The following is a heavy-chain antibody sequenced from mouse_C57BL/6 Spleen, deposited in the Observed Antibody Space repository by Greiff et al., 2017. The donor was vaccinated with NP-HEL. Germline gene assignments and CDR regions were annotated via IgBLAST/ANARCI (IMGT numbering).Heavy chain of an antibody. Sequence: EVQVVESGGGLVQPGGSLKLSCAASGFTFSDYYMYWVRQTPEKRLEWVAYISNGGGSTYYPDTVKGRFTISRDNAKNTLYLQMSRLKSEDTAMYYCARLAAVAKGYFDYWGQGTTLTVSS. V-gene: IGHV5-12*01. CDR1: GFTFSDYY. J-gene: IGHJ2*01. D-gene: IGHD1-1*01. CDR3: ARLAAVAKGYFDY. CDR2: ISNGGGST.